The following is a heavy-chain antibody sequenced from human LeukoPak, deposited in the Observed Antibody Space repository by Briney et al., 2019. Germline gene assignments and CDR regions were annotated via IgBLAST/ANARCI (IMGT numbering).Heavy chain of an antibody. CDR3: MRASRGWYFDY. Sequence: GGSLRLSCAASGFTFSSHGMHWVRQAPGKGLEWVGLIWYDGSKNYYGVFVKGRFTISRDNSKNTLYLEMHSLRAEDTAVYYCMRASRGWYFDYWGQGTLVTVSS. V-gene: IGHV3-33*01. J-gene: IGHJ4*02. CDR2: IWYDGSKN. D-gene: IGHD6-19*01. CDR1: GFTFSSHG.